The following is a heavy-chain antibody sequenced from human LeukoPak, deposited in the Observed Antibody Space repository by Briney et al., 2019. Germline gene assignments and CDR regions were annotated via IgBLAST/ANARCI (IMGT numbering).Heavy chain of an antibody. Sequence: GAPVKVSCKASGYTFTGYYMHCVRQAPVQGLEWMGWINPNSGGTNYAQKFQGRVTMTRDTSISTAYMELSRLRSEDTAVYYCAREYSSSWYCLTDYWGQGTLVTVSS. CDR3: AREYSSSWYCLTDY. V-gene: IGHV1-2*02. J-gene: IGHJ4*02. D-gene: IGHD6-13*01. CDR1: GYTFTGYY. CDR2: INPNSGGT.